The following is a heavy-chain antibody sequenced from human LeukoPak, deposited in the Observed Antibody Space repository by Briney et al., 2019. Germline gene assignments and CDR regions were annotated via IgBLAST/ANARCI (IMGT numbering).Heavy chain of an antibody. Sequence: GGSLRLSCAASGFTFSSYGMHWVRQAPGKGLEWVSSISNSSSYIYYADSVKGRFTISRDNAKNSMYLQMNTLRAEDAAVYYCAREGDGYKGVYAFDIWGQGTMVTVSS. CDR3: AREGDGYKGVYAFDI. CDR2: ISNSSSYI. CDR1: GFTFSSYG. J-gene: IGHJ3*02. D-gene: IGHD5-24*01. V-gene: IGHV3-21*01.